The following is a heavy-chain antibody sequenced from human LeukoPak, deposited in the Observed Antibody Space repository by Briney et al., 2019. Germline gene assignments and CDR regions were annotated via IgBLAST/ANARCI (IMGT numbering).Heavy chain of an antibody. V-gene: IGHV3-30*18. D-gene: IGHD6-13*01. CDR2: ISYDGSYK. Sequence: ARGSLRLSCAASEFTFSTYGMHWVRQAPGKGLEWVAVISYDGSYKFYADSVKGRFTISRDNSKSTLYLQMNSLRAEDTAVYYCAKDRYSGLNTIDYWGQGTLVTVSS. J-gene: IGHJ4*02. CDR1: EFTFSTYG. CDR3: AKDRYSGLNTIDY.